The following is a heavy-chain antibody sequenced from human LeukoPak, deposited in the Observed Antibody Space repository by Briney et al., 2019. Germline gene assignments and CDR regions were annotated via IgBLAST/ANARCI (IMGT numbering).Heavy chain of an antibody. J-gene: IGHJ5*02. CDR2: ISWNSGSI. D-gene: IGHD3-10*01. Sequence: GRSLRLSCAASGFTFDDYAMHWVRQAPGKGLEWVSGISWNSGSIGYADSVKGRFTISRDNAKNSLYLQMNSLRAEDTALYYCAKDYHRGRGVILGWFDPWGQGTLVTVSS. V-gene: IGHV3-9*01. CDR1: GFTFDDYA. CDR3: AKDYHRGRGVILGWFDP.